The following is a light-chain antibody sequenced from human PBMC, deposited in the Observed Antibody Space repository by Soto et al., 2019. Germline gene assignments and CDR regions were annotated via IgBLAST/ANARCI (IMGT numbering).Light chain of an antibody. CDR2: EVS. Sequence: QSVLTQPASESGSPGQSLTISCTGTSSDVGGYNYVSWSQQHPGKAPQLMIYEVSKRPSGVSNRFSGSKSGNTASLTISGLQAEDEADYYCSSYTSSSTYVFGTGTKVTVL. J-gene: IGLJ1*01. CDR1: SSDVGGYNY. CDR3: SSYTSSSTYV. V-gene: IGLV2-14*01.